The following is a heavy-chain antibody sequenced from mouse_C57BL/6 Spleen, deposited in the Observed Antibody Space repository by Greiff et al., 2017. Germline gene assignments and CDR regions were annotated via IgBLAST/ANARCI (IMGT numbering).Heavy chain of an antibody. CDR2: INPNNGGT. V-gene: IGHV1-26*01. CDR1: GYTFTDYY. Sequence: VQLQQSGPELVKPGASVKISCKASGYTFTDYYMNWVKQSHGKSLEWIGDINPNNGGTSYNQKFKGKATLTVDKSSSTAYMELRSLTSEDSAVYYCARYGATVVGPYYYAMDYWGQGTSVTVSS. D-gene: IGHD1-1*01. J-gene: IGHJ4*01. CDR3: ARYGATVVGPYYYAMDY.